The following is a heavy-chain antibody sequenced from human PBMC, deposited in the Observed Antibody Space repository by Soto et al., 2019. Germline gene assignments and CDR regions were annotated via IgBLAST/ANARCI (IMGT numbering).Heavy chain of an antibody. J-gene: IGHJ6*02. CDR3: ARALYCSGGSCSPLRGMDV. CDR2: IYHSGST. CDR1: GYSISCGYY. V-gene: IGHV4-38-2*01. D-gene: IGHD2-15*01. Sequence: SETLSLTCAVSGYSISCGYYWGWIRQPPGKGLEWIGTIYHSGSTYYNPSLKSRVTISVDTSKNQFSLKLISVTAADTAVYYCARALYCSGGSCSPLRGMDVWGQGTTVT.